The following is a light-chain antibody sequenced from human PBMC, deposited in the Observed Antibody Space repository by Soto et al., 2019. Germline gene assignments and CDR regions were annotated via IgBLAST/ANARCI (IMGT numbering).Light chain of an antibody. Sequence: EIVMTQSPATLSVSPGERATLSCRASQSVSSNLAWYQQKPGQAPRLLIYGASTRATGIPARFSGSGSGTEFILTIRSLQSEDFAVYYCQQYNNWPPMYTFGQGTKLEI. CDR1: QSVSSN. V-gene: IGKV3-15*01. CDR2: GAS. J-gene: IGKJ2*01. CDR3: QQYNNWPPMYT.